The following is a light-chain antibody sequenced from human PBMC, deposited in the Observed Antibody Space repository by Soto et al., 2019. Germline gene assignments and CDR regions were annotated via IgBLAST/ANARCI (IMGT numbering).Light chain of an antibody. CDR2: GAS. CDR3: QTYSSAPFT. Sequence: DIQMTQSPSSLSASVGGRITISCRASQGISNLLAWYQQKPGKAPKLLIYGASTLQSGVPSRISGSGSGTDFTLTISSLQPEDVETYYCQTYSSAPFTLGPGTKVDIK. CDR1: QGISNL. J-gene: IGKJ3*01. V-gene: IGKV1-27*01.